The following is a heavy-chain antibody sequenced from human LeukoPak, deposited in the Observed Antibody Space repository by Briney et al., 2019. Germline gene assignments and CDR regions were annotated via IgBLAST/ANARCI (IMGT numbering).Heavy chain of an antibody. D-gene: IGHD3-9*01. CDR3: TKGGFKYFDWSYFDY. V-gene: IGHV3-74*01. J-gene: IGHJ4*02. CDR2: VKSDGSST. CDR1: GFTFSSYW. Sequence: GGSLRLSCAASGFTFSSYWMHWVRQVPGKGLMWVSRVKSDGSSTTYADSVKGRFTISRDNSRNSLYLQMNSLRAEDTAFYYCTKGGFKYFDWSYFDYWGQGTLVTVSS.